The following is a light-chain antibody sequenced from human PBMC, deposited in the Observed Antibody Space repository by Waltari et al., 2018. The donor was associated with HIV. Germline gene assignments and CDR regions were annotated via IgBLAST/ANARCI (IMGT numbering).Light chain of an antibody. V-gene: IGLV2-14*01. CDR2: EVT. Sequence: PGQSIVLPCTGSSSDIGYYDYVSWYQQYPGQAPKPLIYEVTSRPSGISFRFSGSKSATTAFLAISKLQTDDEADYFCSSYTRRGTVVFGGGTRLTVL. CDR1: SSDIGYYDY. CDR3: SSYTRRGTVV. J-gene: IGLJ2*01.